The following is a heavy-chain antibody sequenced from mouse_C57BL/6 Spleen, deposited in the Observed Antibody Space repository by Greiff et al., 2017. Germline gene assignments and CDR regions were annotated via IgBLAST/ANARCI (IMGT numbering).Heavy chain of an antibody. CDR1: GFTFSDYG. CDR2: ISSGSSTI. V-gene: IGHV5-17*01. J-gene: IGHJ4*01. CDR3: ARGVLRFYAMDY. Sequence: EVHLVESGGGLVKPGGSLKLSCAASGFTFSDYGMHWVRQAPEKGLEWVAYISSGSSTIYYADTVKGRFTISRDNAKNTLFLHMTSLRSEDTAMYYCARGVLRFYAMDYWGQGTSVTVSS. D-gene: IGHD1-1*01.